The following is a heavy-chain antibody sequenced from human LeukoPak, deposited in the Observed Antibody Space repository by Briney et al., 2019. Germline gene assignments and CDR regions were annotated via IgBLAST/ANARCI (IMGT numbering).Heavy chain of an antibody. CDR2: ISTSGTTT. D-gene: IGHD6-6*01. J-gene: IGHJ4*02. CDR3: APRGAARNFDY. Sequence: GGSLRLSCAASGFIFSNSAMSWIRQAPGKGLEWVSGISTSGTTTIYSDSVRGRFTISRDNSKNMLYLQMNSLRAEDTAVYYCAPRGAARNFDYWGQGTLVTVSS. CDR1: GFIFSNSA. V-gene: IGHV3-23*01.